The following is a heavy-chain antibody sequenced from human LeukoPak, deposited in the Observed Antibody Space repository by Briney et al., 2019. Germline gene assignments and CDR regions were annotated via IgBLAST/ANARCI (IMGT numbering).Heavy chain of an antibody. CDR3: ARGPRGIVVVNNWFDP. J-gene: IGHJ5*02. Sequence: PSETLSLTCAVYGGSFSGYYWSWIRQPPGKGLEWIGEINHSGSTNYNPSLKSRVTISVDTSKNQFSLRLSSVTAADTAVYYCARGPRGIVVVNNWFDPWGQGTLVTVSS. V-gene: IGHV4-34*01. CDR2: INHSGST. CDR1: GGSFSGYY. D-gene: IGHD3-22*01.